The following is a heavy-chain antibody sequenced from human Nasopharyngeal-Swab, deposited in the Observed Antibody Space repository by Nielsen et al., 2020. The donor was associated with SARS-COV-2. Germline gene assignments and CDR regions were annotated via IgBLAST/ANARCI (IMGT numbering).Heavy chain of an antibody. D-gene: IGHD6-19*01. V-gene: IGHV1-3*01. CDR1: GYTFTSYA. CDR3: AFGIAVAGPMGYYGMDV. CDR2: INAGNGNT. J-gene: IGHJ6*02. Sequence: SVKVSCKASGYTFTSYAMHWVRQAPGQRLEWMGWINAGNGNTKYSQKFQGRVTITRDTSASTAYMELSSLRSEDTAVYYCAFGIAVAGPMGYYGMDVWGQGTTVTVLL.